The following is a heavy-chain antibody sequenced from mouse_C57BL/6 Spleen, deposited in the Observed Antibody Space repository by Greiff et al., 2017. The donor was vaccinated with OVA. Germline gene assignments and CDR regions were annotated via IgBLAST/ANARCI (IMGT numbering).Heavy chain of an antibody. J-gene: IGHJ3*01. D-gene: IGHD2-4*01. CDR1: GYAFSSSW. Sequence: VMLVESGPELVKPGASVKISCKASGYAFSSSWMNWVKQRPGKGLEWIGRIYPGDGDTNYNGKFKGKATLTADKSSSTAYMQLSSLTSEDSAVYFCARPGDYDGFAYWGQGTLVTVSA. CDR2: IYPGDGDT. V-gene: IGHV1-82*01. CDR3: ARPGDYDGFAY.